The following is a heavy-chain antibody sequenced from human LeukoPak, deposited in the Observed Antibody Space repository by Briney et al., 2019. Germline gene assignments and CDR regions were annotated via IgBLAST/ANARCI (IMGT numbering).Heavy chain of an antibody. V-gene: IGHV3-23*01. CDR3: AKGSLYYDSSGHYY. Sequence: GGSLRLSCAASGFTFSSYAMGWVRQAPGKGLEWFSAISGSGDSTYYAGSVKGRFTISRDNSKNMLYLQMDSLRAEDTAVYYCAKGSLYYDSSGHYYWGQGTLVTVSS. CDR2: ISGSGDST. J-gene: IGHJ4*02. CDR1: GFTFSSYA. D-gene: IGHD3-22*01.